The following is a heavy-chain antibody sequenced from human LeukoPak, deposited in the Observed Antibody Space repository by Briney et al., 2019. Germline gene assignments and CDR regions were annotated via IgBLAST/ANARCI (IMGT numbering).Heavy chain of an antibody. D-gene: IGHD6-6*01. CDR3: ARDIAARYFDY. V-gene: IGHV3-33*01. CDR1: GFTFSSYG. Sequence: PGRSLRLSCAASGFTFSSYGMHWVRQAPGKGLEWVAVIWYDGSNKYYADSVKGRFTISRDNSKNTLYLQMNSLRAEDTAVYYCARDIAARYFDYWGQGTLVTVSS. CDR2: IWYDGSNK. J-gene: IGHJ4*02.